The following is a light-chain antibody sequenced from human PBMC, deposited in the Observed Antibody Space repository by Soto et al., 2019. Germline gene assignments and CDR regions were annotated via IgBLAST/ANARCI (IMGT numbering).Light chain of an antibody. CDR1: QSILRSSNNKND. V-gene: IGKV4-1*01. J-gene: IGKJ2*01. Sequence: DIVMTQSPDSLAVSLGERATINCKSSQSILRSSNNKNDLAWYQQKPGQPPKLLIYWASTRESGVPDRFSGSGSGTDFTLTISSLQAEDVAVYYCQQYHHVPDTFGQGTRLEI. CDR3: QQYHHVPDT. CDR2: WAS.